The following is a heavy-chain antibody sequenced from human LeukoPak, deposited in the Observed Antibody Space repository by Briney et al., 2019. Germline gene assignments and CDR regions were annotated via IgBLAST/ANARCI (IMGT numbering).Heavy chain of an antibody. Sequence: TSQTLSLACTVSGASISSGGYYWNWIRQPPGNGLEWIGYIYYSRSTSYSPSLKSRLTISLDTSKNQFSLKPSSVPSADTAVYYCARDGYNSGYFDYWGQGTLVTVSS. D-gene: IGHD5-24*01. CDR3: ARDGYNSGYFDY. CDR2: IYYSRST. J-gene: IGHJ4*02. V-gene: IGHV4-30-4*01. CDR1: GASISSGGYY.